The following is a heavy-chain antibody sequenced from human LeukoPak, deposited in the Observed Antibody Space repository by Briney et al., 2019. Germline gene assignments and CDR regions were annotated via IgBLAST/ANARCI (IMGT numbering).Heavy chain of an antibody. CDR2: ISGSGVTT. CDR1: GFTFSGYA. V-gene: IGHV3-23*01. Sequence: PGGSLRLSCAASGFTFSGYAMSWVRQAPGKGLEWVSAISGSGVTTYYADSVKGQFTISRDNSKNTLYLQMNSLKAEGTAVYYCARDLLYCTSTSCYGAFDYWGQGTLVTVSS. J-gene: IGHJ4*02. CDR3: ARDLLYCTSTSCYGAFDY. D-gene: IGHD2-2*01.